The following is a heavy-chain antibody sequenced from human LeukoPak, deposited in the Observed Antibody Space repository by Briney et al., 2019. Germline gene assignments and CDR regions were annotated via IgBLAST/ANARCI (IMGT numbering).Heavy chain of an antibody. CDR2: ISYDGSNK. J-gene: IGHJ6*02. V-gene: IGHV3-30-3*01. Sequence: GGSLRLSCAASGFTFSSYAMHWVRQAPGKGLEWVAVISYDGSNKYYADSVKGRFTISRDNSKNTLYLQMNSLRAEDTAVYYCAKDREMATTSYYYYGMDVWGQGTTVTVSS. CDR3: AKDREMATTSYYYYGMDV. D-gene: IGHD5-24*01. CDR1: GFTFSSYA.